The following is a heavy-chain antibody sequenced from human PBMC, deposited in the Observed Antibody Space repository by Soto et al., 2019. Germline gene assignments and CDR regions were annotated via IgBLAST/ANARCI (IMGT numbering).Heavy chain of an antibody. CDR3: AHSDYIRPLDS. CDR2: IYWDDDK. V-gene: IGHV2-5*02. D-gene: IGHD4-17*01. J-gene: IGHJ4*02. Sequence: QITLKESGPTLLKPTQTLTLTCTFSGFSLSTTGVGVGWIRQPPGKALEWLALIYWDDDKRYSPSLKSRLTITNDTSKNQVVLTMTNMDPLETATYYCAHSDYIRPLDSWGQGTLVTVSS. CDR1: GFSLSTTGVG.